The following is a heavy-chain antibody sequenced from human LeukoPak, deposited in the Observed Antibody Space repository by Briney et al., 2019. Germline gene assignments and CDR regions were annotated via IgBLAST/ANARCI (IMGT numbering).Heavy chain of an antibody. CDR1: GYTFTSYG. Sequence: ASVKVSCKASGYTFTSYGISWVRQAPGQGLEWMGWISAYNGNTNYAQKLQGRVTMTTDTSTSTAYMELRSLRSDDTAVYYCARDPRSSSGWYRFDYWGQGTLVTVSS. CDR3: ARDPRSSSGWYRFDY. D-gene: IGHD6-19*01. V-gene: IGHV1-18*01. CDR2: ISAYNGNT. J-gene: IGHJ4*02.